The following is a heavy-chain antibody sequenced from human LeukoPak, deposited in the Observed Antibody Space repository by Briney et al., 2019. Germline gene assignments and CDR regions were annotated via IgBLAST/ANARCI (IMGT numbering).Heavy chain of an antibody. CDR1: GFHFRFFW. CDR2: IMEDRTEQ. D-gene: IGHD1-26*01. CDR3: GRGGWELDY. Sequence: AGGSLRLSCAASGFHFRFFWMSGARQATGKGLEWVAHIMEDRTEQYYLYSVKGRFTISKDGAESSLFLHMHRLTAEDTAVYYCGRGGWELDYWGQGTQVTVSS. V-gene: IGHV3-7*04. J-gene: IGHJ4*02.